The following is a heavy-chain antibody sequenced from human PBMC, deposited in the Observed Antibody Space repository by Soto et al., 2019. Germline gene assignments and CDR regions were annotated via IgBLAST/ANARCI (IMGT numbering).Heavy chain of an antibody. J-gene: IGHJ3*02. CDR3: ARDVFGTMIVVGSDAFDI. D-gene: IGHD3-22*01. V-gene: IGHV3-11*01. CDR1: GFTLSDHY. CDR2: ISSSGSTI. Sequence: GSLRLSCAASGFTLSDHYMSWIRQAPGKGLGWVSYISSSGSTIYYADSVKGRFTISRDNAKNSLYLQMNSLRAEDTAVYYCARDVFGTMIVVGSDAFDIWGQGTMVTVSS.